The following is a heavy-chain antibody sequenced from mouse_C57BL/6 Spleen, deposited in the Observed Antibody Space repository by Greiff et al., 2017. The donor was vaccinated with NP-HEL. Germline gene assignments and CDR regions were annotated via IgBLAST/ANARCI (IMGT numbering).Heavy chain of an antibody. CDR2: IDPSDSYT. CDR3: ATTVVATDAMDY. J-gene: IGHJ4*01. V-gene: IGHV1-69*01. D-gene: IGHD1-1*01. Sequence: QVQLQQPGAELVMPGASVKLSCKASGYTFTSYWMHWVKQRLGQGLEWIGEIDPSDSYTNYNQKFKGKSTLTVDKSSSTAYMQLSSLTSEDSAVYYCATTVVATDAMDYWGQGTSVTVSS. CDR1: GYTFTSYW.